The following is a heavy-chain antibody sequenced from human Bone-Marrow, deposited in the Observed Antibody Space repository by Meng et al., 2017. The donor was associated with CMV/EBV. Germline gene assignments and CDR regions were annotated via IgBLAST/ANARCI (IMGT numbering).Heavy chain of an antibody. V-gene: IGHV3-49*04. Sequence: GESLKISCTTSGFTFGDYAMNWVRQAPGKGLEWVGFIRSKPYGGTPEYAASLKGRFTISRDDSKSTTYLQMNSLKTEDTAVYYCSRGSDDYGEYVPLTMDVWGQGTTVTVSS. D-gene: IGHD4-17*01. CDR2: IRSKPYGGTP. J-gene: IGHJ6*02. CDR3: SRGSDDYGEYVPLTMDV. CDR1: GFTFGDYA.